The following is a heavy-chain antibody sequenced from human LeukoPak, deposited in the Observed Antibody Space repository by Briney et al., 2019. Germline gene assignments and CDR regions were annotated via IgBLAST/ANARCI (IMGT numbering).Heavy chain of an antibody. D-gene: IGHD2-8*02. CDR3: AREHCTGGSCYDSLDA. CDR2: ISYDGTTE. J-gene: IGHJ3*01. V-gene: IGHV3-30*04. CDR1: GFTFSLYA. Sequence: GGSLRLSCAASGFTFSLYAVHWVRHAPGKGLEWVAVISYDGTTEYYADSVKGRFTVSRDNSKNTLYLQLNSLRPEDTAIYHCAREHCTGGSCYDSLDAWGHGTMVTVSS.